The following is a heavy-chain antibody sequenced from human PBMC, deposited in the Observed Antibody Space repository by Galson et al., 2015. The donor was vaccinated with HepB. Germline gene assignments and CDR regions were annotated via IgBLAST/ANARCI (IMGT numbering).Heavy chain of an antibody. V-gene: IGHV3-33*01. Sequence: SLRLSCAASGFTFSSYGMHWVRQAPGKGLEWVAVIWYDGSNKYYADSVKGRFTISRDNSKNTLYLQMNSLRAEDTAVYYCASVGATVVKNLDAFDIWGQGTMVTVSS. CDR2: IWYDGSNK. J-gene: IGHJ3*02. CDR1: GFTFSSYG. CDR3: ASVGATVVKNLDAFDI. D-gene: IGHD4-23*01.